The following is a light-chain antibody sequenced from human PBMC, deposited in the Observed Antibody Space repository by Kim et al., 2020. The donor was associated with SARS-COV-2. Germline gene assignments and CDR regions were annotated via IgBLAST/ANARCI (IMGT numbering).Light chain of an antibody. V-gene: IGLV3-1*01. Sequence: SYELTQPPSVSVSPGQTATITCSGNLMGDQYASWYQQKPGQSPLLVIYQDVKRPSAIPARFSGSSSGGTATLTISGTQAMDEADYYCLAWDNNAWVFGGG. J-gene: IGLJ3*02. CDR2: QDV. CDR3: LAWDNNAWV. CDR1: LMGDQY.